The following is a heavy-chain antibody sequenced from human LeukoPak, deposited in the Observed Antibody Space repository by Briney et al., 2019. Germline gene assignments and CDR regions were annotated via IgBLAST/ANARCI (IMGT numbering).Heavy chain of an antibody. Sequence: KPSETLSLTCTVSGGSISSYYWSWIRQPAGKGLEWIGRIYTSGSTNYNPSPKSRVTMSVDTSKNQFSLKLSSVTAADTAVYYCAREGVVLTNDYYYMDVWGEGTTVTVSS. CDR3: AREGVVLTNDYYYMDV. J-gene: IGHJ6*03. D-gene: IGHD3-3*01. CDR2: IYTSGST. CDR1: GGSISSYY. V-gene: IGHV4-4*07.